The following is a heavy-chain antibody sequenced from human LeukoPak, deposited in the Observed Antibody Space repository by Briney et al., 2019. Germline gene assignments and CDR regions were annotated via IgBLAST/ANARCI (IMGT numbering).Heavy chain of an antibody. Sequence: GASVKVSCKTSGYTFTSYGISWVRQAPGQGLEWMGWINTYNGNTNYAQKFQGRVTMTTDTSTSTAYMELRSLRSDDTAVYYCVRDDLVRGPGYWGQGPLVTVSS. CDR3: VRDDLVRGPGY. CDR1: GYTFTSYG. CDR2: INTYNGNT. V-gene: IGHV1-18*01. D-gene: IGHD3-10*01. J-gene: IGHJ4*02.